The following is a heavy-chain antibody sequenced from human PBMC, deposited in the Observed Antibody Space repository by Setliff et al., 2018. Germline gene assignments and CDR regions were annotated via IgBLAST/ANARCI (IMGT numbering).Heavy chain of an antibody. CDR2: IYYSGST. CDR3: ARGITGNYNFWSGYYNYYYYYMDV. V-gene: IGHV4-59*12. D-gene: IGHD3-3*01. Sequence: SETLSLTCTVSGGSISSYYWSWIRQPPGKGLEWSGYIYYSGSTYYNPSLKSRVTISVDTSKNQFSLKLSSVTAADTAVYSCARGITGNYNFWSGYYNYYYYYMDVWGKGTTVTVSS. CDR1: GGSISSYY. J-gene: IGHJ6*03.